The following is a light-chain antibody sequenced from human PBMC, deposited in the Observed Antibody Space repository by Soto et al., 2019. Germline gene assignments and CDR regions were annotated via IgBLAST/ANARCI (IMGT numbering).Light chain of an antibody. J-gene: IGKJ2*01. V-gene: IGKV1-5*03. CDR1: QSTSNW. CDR2: KAS. CDR3: LQYNSFSGNT. Sequence: DIQMTQSPSTLSASVGDRVTITCRTSQSTSNWLAWYQQKPGKAPKLLIYKASNLESGVPSRFSGSGSGTEFTLTISSLQPDDFATYSCLQYNSFSGNTFGQGTKLEIK.